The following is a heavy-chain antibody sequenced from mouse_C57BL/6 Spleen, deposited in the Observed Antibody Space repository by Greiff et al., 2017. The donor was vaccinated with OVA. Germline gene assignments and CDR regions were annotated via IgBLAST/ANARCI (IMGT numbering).Heavy chain of an antibody. D-gene: IGHD5-1*01. CDR1: GYTFTSYW. V-gene: IGHV1-55*01. J-gene: IGHJ4*01. CDR3: ARKYPYYAMDY. CDR2: IYPGSGST. Sequence: QVQLQQPGAELVKPGASVKMSCKASGYTFTSYWITWVKQRPGQGLEWIGDIYPGSGSTNYNEKFKSKAALTVDTSSSTAYMQLSSLTSEDSAVYYCARKYPYYAMDYWGQGTSVTVSS.